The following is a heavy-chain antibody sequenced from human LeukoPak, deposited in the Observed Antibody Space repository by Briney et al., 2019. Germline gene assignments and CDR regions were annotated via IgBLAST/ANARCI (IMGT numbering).Heavy chain of an antibody. D-gene: IGHD2-21*01. CDR2: IYTSGST. V-gene: IGHV4-4*07. CDR1: GGSISSSYY. Sequence: SGTLSLTCAVSGGSISSSYYWSWIRQPAGKGLEWIGRIYTSGSTNYNPSLKSRVTMSVDTSKNQFSLKLSSVTAADTAVYYCARGLRSCGGDCYSEGSWFDPWGQGTLVTVSS. J-gene: IGHJ5*02. CDR3: ARGLRSCGGDCYSEGSWFDP.